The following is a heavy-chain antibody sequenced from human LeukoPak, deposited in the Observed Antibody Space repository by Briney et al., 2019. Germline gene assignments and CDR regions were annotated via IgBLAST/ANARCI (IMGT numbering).Heavy chain of an antibody. CDR2: IYSGGST. J-gene: IGHJ4*02. CDR3: ARQRWLQWDFDY. Sequence: GGSLRLSCAAPGFTVSSNYMSWVRQAPGKGLEWVSVIYSGGSTYYADSVKGRFTISRDNSKNTLYLQMNSLRAEDTAVYYCARQRWLQWDFDYWGQGTLVTVSS. V-gene: IGHV3-66*04. CDR1: GFTVSSNY. D-gene: IGHD5-24*01.